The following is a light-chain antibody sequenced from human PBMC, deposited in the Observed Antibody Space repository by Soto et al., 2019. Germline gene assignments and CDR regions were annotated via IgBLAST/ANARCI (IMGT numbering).Light chain of an antibody. Sequence: DLQMTQSPSSLSASVGDRVTITCRASQSIGSYLHWYQQKPRTAPKLLIYAATTLQSGVPSRFSGSGSGTAFTLTISSLQPEDFATYYCQQSYSYVCTFGQGTKLEI. CDR2: AAT. CDR3: QQSYSYVCT. V-gene: IGKV1-39*01. J-gene: IGKJ2*02. CDR1: QSIGSY.